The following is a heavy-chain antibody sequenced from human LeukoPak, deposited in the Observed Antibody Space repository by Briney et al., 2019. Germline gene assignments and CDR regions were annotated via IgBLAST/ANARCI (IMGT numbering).Heavy chain of an antibody. J-gene: IGHJ6*03. CDR1: GFTFSSYA. CDR3: AKGGSDSSGYYSLYYYYYMDV. D-gene: IGHD3-22*01. Sequence: PGGSLRLSCATSGFTFSSYAMSWVRQAPGKGLEWVSAISPSGRNTYYADSVKGRFIISRDNSKNMLYLQMSSLRAEDTAVYYCAKGGSDSSGYYSLYYYYYMDVWGKGTTVTISS. CDR2: ISPSGRNT. V-gene: IGHV3-23*01.